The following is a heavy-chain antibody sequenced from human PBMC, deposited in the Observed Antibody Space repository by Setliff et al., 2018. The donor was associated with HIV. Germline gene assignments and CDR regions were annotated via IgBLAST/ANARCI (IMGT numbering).Heavy chain of an antibody. V-gene: IGHV4-4*08. CDR1: DDSFTNYD. J-gene: IGHJ4*02. CDR2: ISSTGTT. Sequence: SETLSLTCVVSDDSFTNYDWTWIRQSPGKALQWIGSISSTGTTNYSPSLRSRVTISIETSNTRFSLWLRSVTASDTATYYCARLGRAIDDGGSSVRLDFWGQGVLVTVSS. CDR3: ARLGRAIDDGGSSVRLDF. D-gene: IGHD2-15*01.